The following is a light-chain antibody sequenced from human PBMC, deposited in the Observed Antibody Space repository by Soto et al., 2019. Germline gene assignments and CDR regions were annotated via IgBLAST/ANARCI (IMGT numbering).Light chain of an antibody. CDR2: EVS. CDR1: STDVGGYNY. V-gene: IGLV2-14*01. CDR3: GSYTSTDTPFV. Sequence: QSARAQPSSVSGSPGQSITISCTGTSTDVGGYNYVSWYQHHPGKGPKLIIYEVSNRPSGVSDRFSGSKSGNKASLIISNLEAEDESDYYCGSYTSTDTPFVFGTGTKVTVL. J-gene: IGLJ1*01.